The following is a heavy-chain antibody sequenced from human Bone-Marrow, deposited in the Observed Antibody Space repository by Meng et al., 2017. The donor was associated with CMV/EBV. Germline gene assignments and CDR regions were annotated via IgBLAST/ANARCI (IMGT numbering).Heavy chain of an antibody. J-gene: IGHJ4*02. CDR2: INTNSGGT. V-gene: IGHV1-2*06. D-gene: IGHD3-10*01. CDR1: YTYTCFC. Sequence: YTYTCFCMRWVRETPGQWLGWMGRINTNSGGTNYTQKFQSRVTMTRDTSISTAYMEPSRLRSDDTAVYYCASGVWFGELYGDYYFDYWGQGTLVTVSS. CDR3: ASGVWFGELYGDYYFDY.